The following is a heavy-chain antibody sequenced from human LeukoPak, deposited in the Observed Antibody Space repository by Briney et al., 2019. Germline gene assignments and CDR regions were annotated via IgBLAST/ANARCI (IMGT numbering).Heavy chain of an antibody. D-gene: IGHD2-15*01. CDR3: ARNLLYCSGGSCYSDAFHI. CDR2: ISYSGST. V-gene: IGHV4-61*01. J-gene: IGHJ3*02. Sequence: SETLSLTCTVSGYSISSGYYWSWIRPPPGKGLEWIGYISYSGSTNYNPSLKSRVTISVDTSKNQFSLTLSSVTAADTAVYYCARNLLYCSGGSCYSDAFHIWGQGTMVTVSS. CDR1: GYSISSGYY.